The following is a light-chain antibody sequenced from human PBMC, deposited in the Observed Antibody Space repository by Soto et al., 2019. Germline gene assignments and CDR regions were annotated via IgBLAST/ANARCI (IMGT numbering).Light chain of an antibody. V-gene: IGKV3-11*01. J-gene: IGKJ1*01. CDR2: GAS. CDR3: QLRSNWPQT. Sequence: NVLPQCSGTLSMSIGKKATISFRASQSVTTQLAWYQQKPGQAPRLLIYGASNRATDIPDRFSGSRSRTDFTLTISRPGPGDFAVHYLQLRSNWPQTFGQGTKVDIK. CDR1: QSVTTQ.